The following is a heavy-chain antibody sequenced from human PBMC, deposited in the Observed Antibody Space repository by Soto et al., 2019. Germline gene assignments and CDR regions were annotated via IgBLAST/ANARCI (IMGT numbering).Heavy chain of an antibody. D-gene: IGHD2-2*02. CDR2: ISTYNGNT. V-gene: IGHV1-18*04. CDR3: ARSYCSSTTCYNYYYYGLDV. CDR1: GYTFTSYP. Sequence: ASVKVSCKASGYTFTSYPISWMRQAPGQGLEWMGWISTYNGNTNYAQKVQGRVTMTTDTSTTTAYMELRSLRSDDTAVYYCARSYCSSTTCYNYYYYGLDVWGQGTTVTVSS. J-gene: IGHJ6*02.